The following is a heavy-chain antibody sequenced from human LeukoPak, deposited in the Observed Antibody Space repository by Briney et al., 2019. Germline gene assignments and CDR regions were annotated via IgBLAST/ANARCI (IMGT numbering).Heavy chain of an antibody. J-gene: IGHJ4*02. D-gene: IGHD2-2*02. CDR3: ARDANVVVPAAIGY. CDR1: GFTFSTYA. CDR2: ISAGAFNT. V-gene: IGHV3-23*01. Sequence: GGSLRLSCAASGFTFSTYAMTWARQAPGKGLEWVSGISAGAFNTYYADSVKGRFTISRDNSKNTLYLQMNSLRAEDTAVYYCARDANVVVPAAIGYWGQGTLVTVSS.